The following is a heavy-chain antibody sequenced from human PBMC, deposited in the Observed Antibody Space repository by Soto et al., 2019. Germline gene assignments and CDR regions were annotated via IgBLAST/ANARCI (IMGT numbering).Heavy chain of an antibody. CDR3: AGYQLPRNYYGMDV. V-gene: IGHV1-69*13. Sequence: ASVKVSCKASGGTFSSYAISWVRQAPGQGLEWMGGIIPIFGTANYAQKFQGRVTITADESTSTAYMELSSLRSEDTAVYYCAGYQLPRNYYGMDVWGQGTTVTASS. D-gene: IGHD2-2*01. CDR1: GGTFSSYA. J-gene: IGHJ6*02. CDR2: IIPIFGTA.